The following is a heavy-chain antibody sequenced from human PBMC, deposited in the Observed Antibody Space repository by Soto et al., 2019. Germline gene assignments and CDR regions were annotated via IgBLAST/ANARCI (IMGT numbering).Heavy chain of an antibody. D-gene: IGHD1-7*01. CDR1: GFTFDDYA. J-gene: IGHJ4*02. V-gene: IGHV3-9*01. CDR2: ISWNSGSI. CDR3: AKGISPGTPDY. Sequence: PGGSLRLSCAASGFTFDDYAMHWVRQAPGKGLEWVSGISWNSGSIGYADSVKGRFTISRDNSKNTLYLQMNSLRAEDTAVYYCAKGISPGTPDYWGQGTLVTVSS.